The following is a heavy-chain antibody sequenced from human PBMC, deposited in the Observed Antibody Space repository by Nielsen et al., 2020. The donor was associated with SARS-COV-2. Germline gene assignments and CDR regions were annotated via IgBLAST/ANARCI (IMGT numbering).Heavy chain of an antibody. CDR2: IGTVGDT. V-gene: IGHV3-13*01. Sequence: GGSLSLSCAASGFTFSSHDMHWVRQATGKGLEWVSGIGTVGDTFYQDSVKGRFTISREDAKNSLYLQMNSLRVEDTAVYYCASSPGANLALGVTGPFHFWGQGTMVTVSS. D-gene: IGHD3-3*01. CDR1: GFTFSSHD. J-gene: IGHJ3*01. CDR3: ASSPGANLALGVTGPFHF.